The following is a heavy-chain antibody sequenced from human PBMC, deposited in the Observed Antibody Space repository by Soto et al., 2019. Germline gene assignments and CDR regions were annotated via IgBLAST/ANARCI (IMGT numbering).Heavy chain of an antibody. J-gene: IGHJ6*01. D-gene: IGHD3-3*01. CDR2: ISWNSDVK. CDR3: ARDMAHYDFWGNNQRGMEV. Sequence: GGSRRLSCEGTGVTFEDSVMQWVRLAPGKGLEWVAGISWNSDVKEYAESVKGRFTISRDNAKKSLYLQMYNLRAEDTAIYYCARDMAHYDFWGNNQRGMEVWGRGSTVTVSS. CDR1: GVTFEDSV. V-gene: IGHV3-9*01.